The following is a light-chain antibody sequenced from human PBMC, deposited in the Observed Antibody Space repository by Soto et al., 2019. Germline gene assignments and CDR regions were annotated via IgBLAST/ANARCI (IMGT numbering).Light chain of an antibody. J-gene: IGKJ1*01. V-gene: IGKV3-20*01. CDR3: QQYGSSPWT. CDR1: RSVTSSY. Sequence: EIVLTQSPGTLSLSPGERATLSCRASRSVTSSYLAWYQQKPGQAPRLLIYGASSRATGIPDRFSGSGSETDFTVTISRLEPEDFAVYYCQQYGSSPWTFGQGTKVEIK. CDR2: GAS.